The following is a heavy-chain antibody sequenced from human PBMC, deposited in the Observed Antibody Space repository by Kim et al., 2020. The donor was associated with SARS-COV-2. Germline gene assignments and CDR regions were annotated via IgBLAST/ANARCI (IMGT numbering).Heavy chain of an antibody. Sequence: GESLKISCKGSGYSFTSYWIGWVRQMPGKGLEWMGFIYPGDSDTRYSPSFQGQVTISADKSISTAYLQWSSLKASDTAMYYCARGPLHSSGYKSRYDAFDIWGQGTMVTVSS. CDR3: ARGPLHSSGYKSRYDAFDI. CDR2: IYPGDSDT. V-gene: IGHV5-51*01. CDR1: GYSFTSYW. D-gene: IGHD3-22*01. J-gene: IGHJ3*02.